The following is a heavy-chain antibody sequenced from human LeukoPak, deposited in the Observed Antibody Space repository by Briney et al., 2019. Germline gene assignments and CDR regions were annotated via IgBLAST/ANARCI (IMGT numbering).Heavy chain of an antibody. D-gene: IGHD3-10*01. Sequence: GGSLRLSCAASGFTFSSYSMNWVRQAPGKGLEWVSYISSSGSTIYYADSVKGRFTISRDNAKNSLYLQMNSLRAEDTAVYYCARGSRGYYYYMDVWGKGTTVTVSS. CDR3: ARGSRGYYYYMDV. V-gene: IGHV3-48*01. CDR2: ISSSGSTI. J-gene: IGHJ6*03. CDR1: GFTFSSYS.